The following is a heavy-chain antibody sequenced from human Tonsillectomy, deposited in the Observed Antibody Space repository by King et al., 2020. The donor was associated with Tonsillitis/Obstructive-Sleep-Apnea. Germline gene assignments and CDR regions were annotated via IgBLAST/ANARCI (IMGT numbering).Heavy chain of an antibody. CDR1: GFSLSTSGVG. Sequence: TLKESGPTLVKPTQTLTLTCTFSGFSLSTSGVGVGWIRQPPGKALEWLALIYWDDDRRYSPSLKSRLTITKDTSKNQVVLTMTNMDPLDTATYYCAHRRSNWGDFDYWGQGTLVTVSS. V-gene: IGHV2-5*02. D-gene: IGHD1-1*01. CDR3: AHRRSNWGDFDY. J-gene: IGHJ4*02. CDR2: IYWDDDR.